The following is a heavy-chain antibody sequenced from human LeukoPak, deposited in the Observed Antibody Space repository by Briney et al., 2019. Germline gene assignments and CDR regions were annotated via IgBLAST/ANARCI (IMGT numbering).Heavy chain of an antibody. D-gene: IGHD2-15*01. CDR3: AKCSGGSCLGRSFDY. Sequence: GGSLRLSCAASGFTFSSYAMSWVRQAPGKGLEWVSAISGSGGSTYYADSVKGRFTISRDNSKNTLYLQMNSLRAEDTAVYYCAKCSGGSCLGRSFDYWGQGTLVTVSS. V-gene: IGHV3-23*01. CDR2: ISGSGGST. J-gene: IGHJ4*02. CDR1: GFTFSSYA.